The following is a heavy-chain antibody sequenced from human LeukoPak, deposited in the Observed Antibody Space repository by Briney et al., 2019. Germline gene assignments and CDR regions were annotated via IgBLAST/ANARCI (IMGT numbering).Heavy chain of an antibody. CDR3: AKFEDGSGLPFWYSDL. CDR2: ISDSGIST. J-gene: IGHJ2*01. V-gene: IGHV3-23*01. D-gene: IGHD3-22*01. CDR1: GFTFNSYA. Sequence: GGSLRLSCAASGFTFNSYAMTWVRQAPGKGLEWVSVISDSGISTYYTDSVKGRFTISRDNSKNTLSLQMNSLRAEDTAVYYCAKFEDGSGLPFWYSDLWGRGTLVTVSS.